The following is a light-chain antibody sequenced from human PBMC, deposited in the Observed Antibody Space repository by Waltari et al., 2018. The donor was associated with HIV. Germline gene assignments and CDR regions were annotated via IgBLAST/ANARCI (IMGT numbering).Light chain of an antibody. CDR3: CSYAGSSTFNWV. CDR1: SSDVGSYNL. V-gene: IGLV2-23*02. CDR2: EVS. Sequence: QSALTQPAPASGSPGQSINISCPGTSSDVGSYNLVSWYQQHPGKAPKLMIYEVSKRPSGVSNRFSGSRSGNTASLTISGLQAEDEADYDCCSYAGSSTFNWVFGGGTKLTVL. J-gene: IGLJ3*02.